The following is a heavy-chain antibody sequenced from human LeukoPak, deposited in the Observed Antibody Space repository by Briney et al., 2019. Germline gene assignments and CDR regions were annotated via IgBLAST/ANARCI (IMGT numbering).Heavy chain of an antibody. D-gene: IGHD1-7*01. Sequence: GASVKVSCKASGGTFSSYAISWVRQAPGQGLEWMGGIIPIFGTANYARKFQGRVTITTDESTSTAYMGLSSLRSEDTAVYYCARDNYAGANWFDPWGQGTLVTVSS. CDR2: IIPIFGTA. CDR1: GGTFSSYA. CDR3: ARDNYAGANWFDP. J-gene: IGHJ5*02. V-gene: IGHV1-69*05.